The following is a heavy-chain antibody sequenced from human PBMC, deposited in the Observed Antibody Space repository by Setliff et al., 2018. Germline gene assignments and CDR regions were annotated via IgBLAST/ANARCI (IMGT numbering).Heavy chain of an antibody. CDR3: TTDRAACSGSSCYNGFDV. J-gene: IGHJ3*01. Sequence: GGSLRLSCEASGFTFNAYWMHWVRQVPGEGLEWVSRINREASTINYADSVKGRFIISRDNSKNTLSLQMSSLRAEDPAMYYCTTDRAACSGSSCYNGFDVWGQGTMVTVSS. D-gene: IGHD2-2*02. CDR2: INREASTI. CDR1: GFTFNAYW. V-gene: IGHV3-74*01.